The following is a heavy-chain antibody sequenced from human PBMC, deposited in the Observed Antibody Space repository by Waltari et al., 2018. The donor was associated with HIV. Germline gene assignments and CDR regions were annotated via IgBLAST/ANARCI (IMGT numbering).Heavy chain of an antibody. J-gene: IGHJ4*02. D-gene: IGHD1-26*01. CDR1: GYSLTSYW. V-gene: IGHV5-51*01. Sequence: EVQLVQSGAEVTKPGESLKISCKGSGYSLTSYWIGAVSKMPRKGLEWMGIIYPGYSDTRYSPSFQGQVTISADKSISTAYLQWSSLKASDTAMYYCARGIVGATTDYFDYWGQGTLVTVSS. CDR2: IYPGYSDT. CDR3: ARGIVGATTDYFDY.